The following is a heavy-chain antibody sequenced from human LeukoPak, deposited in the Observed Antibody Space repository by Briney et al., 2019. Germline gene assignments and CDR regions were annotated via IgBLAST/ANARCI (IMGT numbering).Heavy chain of an antibody. Sequence: GGSLRLSCAASGFTSSSYAMHWVRQAPGKGLEWVAIISYDGSNKYYADSVRGRFTISRDNSKNTLYLQMNSLRAEDTAVYYCAREIWQQSYGYVMDVWGQGTTVTVSS. D-gene: IGHD6-13*01. J-gene: IGHJ6*02. CDR1: GFTSSSYA. CDR3: AREIWQQSYGYVMDV. CDR2: ISYDGSNK. V-gene: IGHV3-30-3*01.